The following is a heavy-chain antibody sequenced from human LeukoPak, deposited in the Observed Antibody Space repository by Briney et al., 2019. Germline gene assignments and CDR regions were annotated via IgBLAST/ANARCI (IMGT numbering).Heavy chain of an antibody. CDR3: ARPRDSGWSKTWDC. CDR1: GFTFSSYW. J-gene: IGHJ4*02. Sequence: PGGSLRVSCAGSGFTFSSYWMTWVRQAPGKGLEWVANIKQDGSEKYYVDSVKGRFTISRDNAKNSLYLQMNSLRAEDTAVYYCARPRDSGWSKTWDCWGQGTLVTVSS. CDR2: IKQDGSEK. D-gene: IGHD6-13*01. V-gene: IGHV3-7*03.